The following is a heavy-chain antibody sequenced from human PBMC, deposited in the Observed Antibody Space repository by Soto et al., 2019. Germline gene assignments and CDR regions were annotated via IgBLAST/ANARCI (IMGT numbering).Heavy chain of an antibody. CDR3: AGASDSIWYTWLDP. CDR1: GGNFSSNG. D-gene: IGHD3-3*02. J-gene: IGHJ5*02. CDR2: IIPTFGTT. Sequence: QVQLVQSGAEVKKPGSSVKVSCKAPGGNFSSNGIRWVRQAPGQGLELMGGIIPTFGTTNYAHKFRGRVTITADESTGTADMELSSLRSDDPAVYYCAGASDSIWYTWLDPWGQGTLVTVSS. V-gene: IGHV1-69*01.